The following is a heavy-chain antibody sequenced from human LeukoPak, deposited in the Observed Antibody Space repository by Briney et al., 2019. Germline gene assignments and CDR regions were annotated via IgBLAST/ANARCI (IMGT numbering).Heavy chain of an antibody. CDR2: IYPGDSDT. J-gene: IGHJ4*02. D-gene: IGHD3-10*01. CDR1: GYSFTDYW. Sequence: GESLKISCKGSGYSFTDYWIGWVRQMPGKGLEWMGIIYPGDSDTRYSPSLQGQVTISADKSISTAYLQWSSLKASDTAMYYCARHQYYYGSGSYTLDYWGQGTLVTVSS. CDR3: ARHQYYYGSGSYTLDY. V-gene: IGHV5-51*01.